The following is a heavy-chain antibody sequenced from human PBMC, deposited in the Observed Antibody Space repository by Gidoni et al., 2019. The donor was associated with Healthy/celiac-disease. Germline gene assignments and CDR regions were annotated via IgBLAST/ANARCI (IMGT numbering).Heavy chain of an antibody. CDR2: INPNSGGT. D-gene: IGHD6-19*01. Sequence: QVQLVQSGAEVKKPGASVKVSCQASGYTFTGYNMHWVRQAPGQGLEWMGWINPNSGGTNYAQKFQGWVTMTRDTSISTAYMELSRLRSDDTAVYYCARALGLAVADTFDYWGQGTLVTVSS. CDR1: GYTFTGYN. V-gene: IGHV1-2*04. CDR3: ARALGLAVADTFDY. J-gene: IGHJ4*02.